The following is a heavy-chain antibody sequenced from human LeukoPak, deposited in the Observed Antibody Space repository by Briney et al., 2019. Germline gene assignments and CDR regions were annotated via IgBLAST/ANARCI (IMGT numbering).Heavy chain of an antibody. D-gene: IGHD3-3*01. CDR2: ISYDGSNK. CDR3: ARDRTYYDFWSGGYFDY. J-gene: IGHJ4*02. Sequence: GGSLRLSCAASGFTFSSYAMSWVRQAPGKGLEWVAVISYDGSNKYYADSVKGRFTISRDNSKNTLYLQMNSLRAEDTAVYYCARDRTYYDFWSGGYFDYWGQGTLVTVSS. V-gene: IGHV3-30-3*01. CDR1: GFTFSSYA.